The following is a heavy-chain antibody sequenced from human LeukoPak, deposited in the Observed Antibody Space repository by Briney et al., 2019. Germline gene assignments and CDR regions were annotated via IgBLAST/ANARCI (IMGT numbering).Heavy chain of an antibody. D-gene: IGHD3-10*01. CDR3: ARVDYYGSGSYPDAFDI. CDR1: GFTFSSYW. Sequence: GGSLRLSCAASGFTFSSYWMYWVRQAPGKGLEWVASIKQGESEKYYGDSVKGRFAVSRDNAKNSLFLQMNSLRAEDTAVYYCARVDYYGSGSYPDAFDIWGQGTMVTVSS. V-gene: IGHV3-7*03. J-gene: IGHJ3*02. CDR2: IKQGESEK.